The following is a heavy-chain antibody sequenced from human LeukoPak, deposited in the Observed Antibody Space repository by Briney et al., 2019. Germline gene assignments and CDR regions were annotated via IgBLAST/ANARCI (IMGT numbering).Heavy chain of an antibody. J-gene: IGHJ3*02. CDR1: GFTFSDYY. CDR3: AREATTIFGLVIPSAFDI. D-gene: IGHD3-3*01. V-gene: IGHV3-11*01. Sequence: GGSLRLSCAASGFTFSDYYMSWIRQAPGKGLEWVSYISSSGSTIYYADSVKGRFTISRDNAKNSLYLQMNSLRAEDTAVYYCAREATTIFGLVIPSAFDIWGQGTMVTVSS. CDR2: ISSSGSTI.